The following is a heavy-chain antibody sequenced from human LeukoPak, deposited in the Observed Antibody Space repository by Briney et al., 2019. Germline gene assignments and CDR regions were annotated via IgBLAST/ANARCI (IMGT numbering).Heavy chain of an antibody. D-gene: IGHD3-22*01. CDR3: ARVASGYYGPFDY. J-gene: IGHJ4*02. V-gene: IGHV3-23*01. Sequence: GGSLRLSCAASGFTFSSYAMSWVRQAPGKGLEWVSAISGSGGSTYYADPVKGRFTISRDNSKNTLYLQMNSLRAEDTAVYYCARVASGYYGPFDYWGQGTLVTVSS. CDR1: GFTFSSYA. CDR2: ISGSGGST.